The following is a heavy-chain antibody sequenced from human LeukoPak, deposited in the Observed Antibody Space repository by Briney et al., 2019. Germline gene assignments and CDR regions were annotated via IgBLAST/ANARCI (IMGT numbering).Heavy chain of an antibody. Sequence: PSETLSLTCTVSGGSISSYSWSWMRQPAGRGLEWIGRIYPRESPNYNPSLKSRVIMSVDKSKNQFSLKLRSVTAADTAVYYCAREWHHVFDYWGQGNLVTVSP. CDR1: GGSISSYS. CDR2: IYPRESP. D-gene: IGHD5-12*01. CDR3: AREWHHVFDY. J-gene: IGHJ4*02. V-gene: IGHV4-4*07.